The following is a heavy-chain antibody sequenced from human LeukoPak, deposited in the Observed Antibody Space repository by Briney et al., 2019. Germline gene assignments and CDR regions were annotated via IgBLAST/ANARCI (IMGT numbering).Heavy chain of an antibody. CDR2: IKQDGSDE. CDR1: GFTFSNYW. D-gene: IGHD6-6*01. CDR3: ARGGSDSDY. V-gene: IGHV3-7*04. Sequence: GGSLRLSCEASGFTFSNYWMTWVRQAPGKRLEWVANIKQDGSDENYVDSVKGRFTISRDNGKNSLYLQMNSLRAEDTAVYYCARGGSDSDYWGQGTLVTVSS. J-gene: IGHJ4*02.